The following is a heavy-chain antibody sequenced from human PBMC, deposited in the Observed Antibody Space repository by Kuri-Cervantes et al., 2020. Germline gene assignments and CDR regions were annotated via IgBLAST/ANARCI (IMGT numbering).Heavy chain of an antibody. J-gene: IGHJ3*01. Sequence: ASVKVSCKASGGTFSSYAISWVRQAPGQRLEWMGWINAGNGNTKYSQKFQGRVTITRDTSASTAYMELSSLRSEDTAVYYCARASRYFDWLSTWGQGTMVTVSS. D-gene: IGHD3-9*01. CDR3: ARASRYFDWLST. CDR2: INAGNGNT. V-gene: IGHV1-3*01. CDR1: GGTFSSYA.